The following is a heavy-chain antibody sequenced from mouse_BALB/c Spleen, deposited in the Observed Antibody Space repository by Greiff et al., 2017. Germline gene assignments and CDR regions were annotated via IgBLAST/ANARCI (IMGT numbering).Heavy chain of an antibody. J-gene: IGHJ4*01. CDR2: ISYDGSN. V-gene: IGHV3-6*02. Sequence: EVKLQESGPGLVKPSQSLSLTCSVTGYSITSGYYWNWIRQFPGNKLEWMGYISYDGSNNYNPSLKNRISITRDTSKNQFFLKLNSVTTEDTATYYCARGGGFITTATGAMDYWGQGTSVTVSS. CDR1: GYSITSGYY. CDR3: ARGGGFITTATGAMDY. D-gene: IGHD1-2*01.